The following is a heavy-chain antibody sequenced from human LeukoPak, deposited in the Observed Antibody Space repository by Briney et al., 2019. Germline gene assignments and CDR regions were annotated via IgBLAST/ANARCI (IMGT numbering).Heavy chain of an antibody. CDR1: GFTFRSYW. D-gene: IGHD3-3*01. V-gene: IGHV3-74*01. CDR2: INSDGSST. CDR3: ARGGRDFWSGRTSSRHNSDY. Sequence: PGGSLRLSCAASGFTFRSYWMHWVRQAPGKGLVWVSRINSDGSSTTYADSVKGRFTISRDNAKNSLYLQMNSLRAEDTAVYYCARGGRDFWSGRTSSRHNSDYWGQGTLVTVSS. J-gene: IGHJ4*02.